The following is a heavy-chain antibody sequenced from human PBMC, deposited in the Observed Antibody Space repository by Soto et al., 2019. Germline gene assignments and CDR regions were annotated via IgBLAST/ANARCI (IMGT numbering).Heavy chain of an antibody. V-gene: IGHV4-39*01. J-gene: IGHJ5*02. CDR3: ARHRGPMVRGVISNWFDP. CDR1: GGSISSSSYY. CDR2: IYYSGST. Sequence: ASETLSLTCTVSGGSISSSSYYWGWVRQPPGKGLEWIGSIYYSGSTYYNPSLKSRVTISVDTSKNQFSLKLSSVTAADTAVYYCARHRGPMVRGVISNWFDPWGQGTLVTVSS. D-gene: IGHD3-10*01.